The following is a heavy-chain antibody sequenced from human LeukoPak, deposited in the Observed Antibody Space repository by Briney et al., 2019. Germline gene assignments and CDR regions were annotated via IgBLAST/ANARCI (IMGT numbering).Heavy chain of an antibody. J-gene: IGHJ4*02. CDR2: IRGTVDNT. CDR1: GFTFSNYA. D-gene: IGHD3-9*01. Sequence: PGGSLRLSCAASGFTFSNYAMGWVRQAPGKGLEWVSSIRGTVDNTHYADAVKGRFTISRDISKNTLYLQVNSLRAEDTARYYCAKASTRDTGYYFDSWGQGTLVTVSS. CDR3: AKASTRDTGYYFDS. V-gene: IGHV3-23*01.